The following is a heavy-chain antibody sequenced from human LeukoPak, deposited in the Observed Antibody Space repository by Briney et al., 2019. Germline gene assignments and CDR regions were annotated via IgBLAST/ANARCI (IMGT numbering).Heavy chain of an antibody. J-gene: IGHJ4*02. Sequence: VASVKVSCKVSGYTLTELSIHWVRQAPGKGLEWMGGFDPEDGETIYAQKFQGRVTMTEDTSTDTAYMELSSLRSEDTAVYYCATTFWGVRGDWSLSSYWGQGTLVTVSS. CDR2: FDPEDGET. CDR1: GYTLTELS. D-gene: IGHD2-21*02. V-gene: IGHV1-24*01. CDR3: ATTFWGVRGDWSLSSY.